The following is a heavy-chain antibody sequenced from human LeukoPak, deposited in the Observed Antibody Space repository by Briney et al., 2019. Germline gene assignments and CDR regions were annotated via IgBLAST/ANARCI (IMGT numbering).Heavy chain of an antibody. V-gene: IGHV3-30*18. Sequence: GRSLRLSCAASGFTFSSYGMHWVRQAPGKGLEWVAVISYDGSSKYYADSVKGRFTISRDNSKNTLYLQMNSLRAEDTAVYYCAKALHIYYYYGMDVWGQGTTVTVSS. CDR3: AKALHIYYYYGMDV. D-gene: IGHD2-21*01. CDR2: ISYDGSSK. J-gene: IGHJ6*02. CDR1: GFTFSSYG.